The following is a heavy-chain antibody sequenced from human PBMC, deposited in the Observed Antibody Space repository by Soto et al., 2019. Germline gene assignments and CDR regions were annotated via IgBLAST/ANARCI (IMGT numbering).Heavy chain of an antibody. D-gene: IGHD5-18*01. V-gene: IGHV1-18*04. J-gene: IGHJ4*01. CDR1: GYTFTKYG. CDR3: ARDSYPGYSYGRLDY. Sequence: ASVKVSCKTSGYTFTKYGISWVRQAPGQGLEWIGWVSPYNVHTNLAQKLQARVTMTTDTSTSTAYMALRSLRSDDTAVYYCARDSYPGYSYGRLDYWGQGTLVTVSS. CDR2: VSPYNVHT.